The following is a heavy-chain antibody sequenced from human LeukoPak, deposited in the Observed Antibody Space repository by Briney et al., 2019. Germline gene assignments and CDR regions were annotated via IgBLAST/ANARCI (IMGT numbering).Heavy chain of an antibody. D-gene: IGHD2-2*01. Sequence: SQTLSLTCTVSGGSISSAGYYWSWIRQHPGKGLEWIGYIYYNGQTYYNPSLKSRLTLSADTSDNQFSLKVTSVTAADTAVYYCARGEEYVYYFDYWGQGSLVTVSS. V-gene: IGHV4-31*03. CDR3: ARGEEYVYYFDY. J-gene: IGHJ4*02. CDR1: GGSISSAGYY. CDR2: IYYNGQT.